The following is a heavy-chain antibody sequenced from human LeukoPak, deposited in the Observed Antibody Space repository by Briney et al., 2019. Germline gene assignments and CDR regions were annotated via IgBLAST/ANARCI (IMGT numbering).Heavy chain of an antibody. D-gene: IGHD1-26*01. CDR1: GVSISSFY. CDR2: IYTSGSSGIT. V-gene: IGHV4-4*07. Sequence: MPSETLSLTCTVSGVSISSFYWSWLRQTAGKGLEWIGVIYTSGSSGITNYNPSLKSRITMSVDTSKNQFSLKLNSVTAADTAVYYCARSLVGATAYFDYWGQGTLVTVSS. CDR3: ARSLVGATAYFDY. J-gene: IGHJ4*02.